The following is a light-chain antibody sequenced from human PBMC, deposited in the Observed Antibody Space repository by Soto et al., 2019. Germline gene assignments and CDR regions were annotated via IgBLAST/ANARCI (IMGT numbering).Light chain of an antibody. CDR3: QQYDNLPMYT. Sequence: DIQMTQSPSSLSASVGDRVTITCQASQDINNYLNWYQQKPGKAPKLLIYDASNVETGVPSRFSGSGSGTDFTFTISSLQPEDIATYYCQQYDNLPMYTFGQGTKLEIK. CDR1: QDINNY. CDR2: DAS. J-gene: IGKJ2*01. V-gene: IGKV1-33*01.